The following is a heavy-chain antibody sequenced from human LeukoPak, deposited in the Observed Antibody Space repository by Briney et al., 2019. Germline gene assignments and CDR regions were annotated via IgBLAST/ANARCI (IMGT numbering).Heavy chain of an antibody. D-gene: IGHD4-23*01. V-gene: IGHV3-30-3*01. CDR1: GFTFSSYA. CDR3: ARAGCPPTVVSHYYYYGMDV. CDR2: ISYDGSNK. Sequence: GRSLRLSCAASGFTFSSYAMHWVRQAPGKGLEWVAVISYDGSNKYYADSVKGRFTISRDNSKNTLYLQMNSLRAEDTAVYYCARAGCPPTVVSHYYYYGMDVWGQGTTVTVSS. J-gene: IGHJ6*02.